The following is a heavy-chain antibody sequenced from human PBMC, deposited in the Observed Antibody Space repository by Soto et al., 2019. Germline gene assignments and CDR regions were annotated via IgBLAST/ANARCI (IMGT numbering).Heavy chain of an antibody. J-gene: IGHJ4*02. D-gene: IGHD2-15*01. CDR3: AREYCSGGNCPLDS. CDR2: ISNGGSI. Sequence: GGSLRLSCVASGFTFSSYNLDWVRQAPGKGLEWVSYISNGGSIYYADSVKGRFTISRDNGKKSLFLQMNSLRAEDTAVYYCAREYCSGGNCPLDSWGQGTLVTVSS. CDR1: GFTFSSYN. V-gene: IGHV3-48*01.